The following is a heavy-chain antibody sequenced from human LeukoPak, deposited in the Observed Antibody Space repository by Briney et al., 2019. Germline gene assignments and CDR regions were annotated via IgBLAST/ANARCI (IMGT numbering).Heavy chain of an antibody. V-gene: IGHV3-7*01. D-gene: IGHD2-15*01. CDR1: GFTFSSYW. Sequence: GGSLRLSCAASGFTFSSYWMSWVRQAPGKGLEWVANINQDGGEKYYVDSVKGQFTISRDNAKNSLYLQMNSLRAEDTAVYYCASIVVVIGTRSFDYWGQGSLVSASS. J-gene: IGHJ4*02. CDR2: INQDGGEK. CDR3: ASIVVVIGTRSFDY.